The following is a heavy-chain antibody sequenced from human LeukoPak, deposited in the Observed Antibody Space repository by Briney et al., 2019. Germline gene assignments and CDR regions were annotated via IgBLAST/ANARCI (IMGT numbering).Heavy chain of an antibody. CDR1: GYSNSSGYY. CDR3: ARVQSAAAGGFDY. Sequence: SETLSLTCAVSGYSNSSGYYWGWIRRPPGKGLEWIGSIYHSGSTYYNPSLKSRVTISVDTSKNQFSLKLSSVTAADTAVYYCARVQSAAAGGFDYWGQGTLVTVSS. J-gene: IGHJ4*02. V-gene: IGHV4-38-2*01. CDR2: IYHSGST. D-gene: IGHD6-13*01.